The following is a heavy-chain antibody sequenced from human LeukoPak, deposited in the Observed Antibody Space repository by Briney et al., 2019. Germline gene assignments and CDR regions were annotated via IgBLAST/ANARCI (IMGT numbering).Heavy chain of an antibody. Sequence: SETLPLTCTVSGGSITNYYWSWIQQPPGEGLEYIGYIYYSGRTNYNPSLKSRVTISVDTSKNQFSLSLSSVTAADTAVYYCARPSPGYSSGWYYFDFWGQGALVTVSS. D-gene: IGHD6-19*01. CDR3: ARPSPGYSSGWYYFDF. CDR1: GGSITNYY. V-gene: IGHV4-59*08. J-gene: IGHJ4*02. CDR2: IYYSGRT.